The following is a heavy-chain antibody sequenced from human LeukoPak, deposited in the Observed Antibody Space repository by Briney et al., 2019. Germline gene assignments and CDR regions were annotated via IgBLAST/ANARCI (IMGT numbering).Heavy chain of an antibody. CDR3: ARVEEGYGSGRRENYYYYYMDV. D-gene: IGHD3-10*01. Sequence: KPSETLSLTCTASGGSISSYYWSWIRQPPGKGLEWIGYIHYTGSTNYNPSLKSRVTISVDTSKNQFSLKLSSVTAADTAVYYCARVEEGYGSGRRENYYYYYMDVWGKGTTVTISS. CDR1: GGSISSYY. J-gene: IGHJ6*03. V-gene: IGHV4-59*01. CDR2: IHYTGST.